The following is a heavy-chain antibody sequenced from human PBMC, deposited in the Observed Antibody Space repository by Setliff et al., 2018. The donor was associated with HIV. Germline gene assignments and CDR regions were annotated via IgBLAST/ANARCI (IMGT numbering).Heavy chain of an antibody. J-gene: IGHJ6*03. CDR2: IIPIFGTA. V-gene: IGHV1-69*13. CDR3: ARDGSKNYYYYYLDV. CDR1: GGTFSSYA. D-gene: IGHD3-10*01. Sequence: SVKVSCKASGGTFSSYAIRWVRQAPGQGLEWMGGIIPIFGTANYAQKFQGRVTITADESTSTAYMELSSLRSEDTAVYYCARDGSKNYYYYYLDVWGKGTTVTVSS.